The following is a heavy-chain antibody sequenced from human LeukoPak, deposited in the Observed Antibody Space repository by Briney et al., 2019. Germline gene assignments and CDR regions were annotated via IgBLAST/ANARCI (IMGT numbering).Heavy chain of an antibody. CDR1: GFTFSSYA. CDR2: ISGSGGST. J-gene: IGHJ5*02. D-gene: IGHD3-22*01. V-gene: IGHV3-23*01. Sequence: PGGFLRLSCAASGFTFSSYAMSWVRQAPGKGLEWVSAISGSGGSTYYADSVKGRFTISRDNSKNTLYLQMSSLRAEDTAVYFCVRKLYYYDTSPAGWFDPWGQGTLVTVSS. CDR3: VRKLYYYDTSPAGWFDP.